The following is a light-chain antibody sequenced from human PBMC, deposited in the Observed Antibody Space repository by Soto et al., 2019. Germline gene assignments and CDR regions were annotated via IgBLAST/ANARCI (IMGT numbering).Light chain of an antibody. CDR2: DTS. J-gene: IGKJ4*01. CDR1: QSVSWSF. V-gene: IGKV3-20*01. Sequence: EIVLTQSPGTLSLSPGERATLSCRVSQSVSWSFLAWHQQKPGQAPRLLIYDTSSRATGIPDRFSGSGSGTDFTLAISRLEPEDFAVYYCQQEGSSVTFGGGTKVEIK. CDR3: QQEGSSVT.